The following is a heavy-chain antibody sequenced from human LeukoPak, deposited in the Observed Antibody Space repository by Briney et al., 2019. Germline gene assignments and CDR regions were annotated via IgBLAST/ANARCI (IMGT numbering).Heavy chain of an antibody. CDR1: GFTFSSYS. D-gene: IGHD3-10*01. CDR3: ARADELLSIDY. CDR2: ISSSSSYI. Sequence: GGSLRPSCAASGFTFSSYSMNWVRQAPGKGLEWVSSISSSSSYIYYADSVKGRFTVSRDNAKNSLYLQMNSLRAEDTAVYYCARADELLSIDYWGQGTLVTVSS. V-gene: IGHV3-21*01. J-gene: IGHJ4*02.